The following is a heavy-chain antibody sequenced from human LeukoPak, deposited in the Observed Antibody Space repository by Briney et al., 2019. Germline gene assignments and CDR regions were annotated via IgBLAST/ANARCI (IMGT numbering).Heavy chain of an antibody. CDR1: GYTFTSYG. D-gene: IGHD6-13*01. CDR3: ARDREYSSSWYEYYYYGMDV. Sequence: ASVKVSCKASGYTFTSYGISWVRQAPGQGLEWMGWISAYNGNTNYAQKLQGRVTMTTDTSTSTAYMELRSLRSDDTDVYYCARDREYSSSWYEYYYYGMDVWGQGTTVTVSS. CDR2: ISAYNGNT. J-gene: IGHJ6*02. V-gene: IGHV1-18*01.